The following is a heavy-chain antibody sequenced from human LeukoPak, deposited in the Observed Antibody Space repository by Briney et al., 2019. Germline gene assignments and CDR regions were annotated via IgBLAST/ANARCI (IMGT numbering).Heavy chain of an antibody. CDR1: GITFTNAW. J-gene: IGHJ4*02. D-gene: IGHD6-13*01. CDR3: ARLAAAGIGNRYYFDY. V-gene: IGHV3-11*04. Sequence: GGSLRLSCAASGITFTNAWMSWVRQAPGKGLEWVSYISSSGSTIYYADSVKGRFTISRDNAKNSLYPQMNSLRAEDTAVYYCARLAAAGIGNRYYFDYWGQGTLVTVSS. CDR2: ISSSGSTI.